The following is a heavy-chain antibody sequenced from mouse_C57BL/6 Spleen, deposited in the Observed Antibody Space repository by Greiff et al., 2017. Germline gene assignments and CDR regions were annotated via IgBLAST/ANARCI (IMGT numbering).Heavy chain of an antibody. V-gene: IGHV5-6*01. CDR3: ATSIYYDYDGFAY. CDR1: GFTFSSYG. Sequence: EVQRVESGGDLVKPGGSLKLSCAASGFTFSSYGMSWVRQTPDKRLEWVATISSGGSYTYYPDSMKGRFTIARDNAKNTLYLQMSSLKSEDTAMYYCATSIYYDYDGFAYWGQGTLVTVSA. J-gene: IGHJ3*01. D-gene: IGHD2-4*01. CDR2: ISSGGSYT.